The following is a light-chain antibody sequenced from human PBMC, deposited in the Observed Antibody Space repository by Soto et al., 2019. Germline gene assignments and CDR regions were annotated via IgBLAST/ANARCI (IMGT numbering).Light chain of an antibody. V-gene: IGKV1-5*03. Sequence: DIQVTQSPSTLSASVGYRVTITCRASQSISSWLAWYQQKPGKAPKLLIYKASSLESGVPSRFSGSGSGTEFTLTISSLQPDDFATYYCQQYNSYWTFGQGTKVDIK. CDR3: QQYNSYWT. J-gene: IGKJ1*01. CDR2: KAS. CDR1: QSISSW.